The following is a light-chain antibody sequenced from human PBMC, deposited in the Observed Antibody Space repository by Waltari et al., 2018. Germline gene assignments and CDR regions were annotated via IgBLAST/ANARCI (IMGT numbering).Light chain of an antibody. CDR3: CSYAGSSTFEV. CDR1: SSDVGSYNL. J-gene: IGLJ2*01. V-gene: IGLV2-23*03. Sequence: QYALTQPASVSGSPGQSITISCTGTSSDVGSYNLVSLYQQHPGKAPKLMICEGSKRPSGVSKRFSGSKSGNTASLRISGLQAEDEADYYCCSYAGSSTFEVFGGGTKLTVL. CDR2: EGS.